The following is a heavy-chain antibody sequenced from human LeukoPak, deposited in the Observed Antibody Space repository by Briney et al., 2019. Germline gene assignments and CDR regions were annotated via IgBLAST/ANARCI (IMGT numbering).Heavy chain of an antibody. Sequence: GGSLRLSCAASGFTFSSYSMNWVRQAPGKGLEWVSSISSSSSYIYYADSVKGRFTISRDNAKNSLYLQMNSLRAEDTAVYYCARDTGDTAMVLYYYYYYMDVCGKGTTVTVSS. CDR2: ISSSSSYI. V-gene: IGHV3-21*01. D-gene: IGHD5-18*01. J-gene: IGHJ6*03. CDR1: GFTFSSYS. CDR3: ARDTGDTAMVLYYYYYYMDV.